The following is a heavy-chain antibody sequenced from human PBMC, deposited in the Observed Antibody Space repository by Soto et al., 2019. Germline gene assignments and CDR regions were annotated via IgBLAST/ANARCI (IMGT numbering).Heavy chain of an antibody. Sequence: QVKLVESGGGVVQPGSSLRLSCATSGFTFRHHAMHWVRQAPGKGLQWVAQIWYDGSVKNYADSTKGRFTISRDSPKNTLLLQINSLRVDDTAVYYCARDGQQLAPYAFDFWGQGTLVTVSS. J-gene: IGHJ3*01. V-gene: IGHV3-33*01. D-gene: IGHD6-13*01. CDR3: ARDGQQLAPYAFDF. CDR1: GFTFRHHA. CDR2: IWYDGSVK.